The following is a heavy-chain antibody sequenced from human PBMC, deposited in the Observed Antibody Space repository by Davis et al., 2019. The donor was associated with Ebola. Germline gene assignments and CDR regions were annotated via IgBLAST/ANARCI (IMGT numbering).Heavy chain of an antibody. CDR1: GFTFSDYY. CDR3: ARETYSGSYFDY. J-gene: IGHJ4*03. Sequence: GGSLRPSCPAPGFTFSDYYMSGIRQAPGKGLEWVSYISSSGSTIYYADSVKGRFTISRDNAKNSLYLQMNSLRAEDTAVYYCARETYSGSYFDYWGQGTLVTVSS. D-gene: IGHD1-26*01. V-gene: IGHV3-11*01. CDR2: ISSSGSTI.